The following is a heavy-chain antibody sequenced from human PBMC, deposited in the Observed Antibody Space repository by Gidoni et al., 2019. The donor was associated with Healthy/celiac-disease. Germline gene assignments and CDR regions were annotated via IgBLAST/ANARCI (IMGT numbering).Heavy chain of an antibody. CDR3: ANLSGYDLGYFDY. CDR2: ISGRGGRT. J-gene: IGHJ4*02. Sequence: EVQLLESGGGLVQPGGSLRLSCAASGFTFSSYAMSWVRQAPGKGLGWVSAISGRGGRTYYADSVKGRFTISRDNSKNTLYLQMNSLRAEDTAVYYCANLSGYDLGYFDYWGQGTLVTVSS. V-gene: IGHV3-23*01. D-gene: IGHD5-12*01. CDR1: GFTFSSYA.